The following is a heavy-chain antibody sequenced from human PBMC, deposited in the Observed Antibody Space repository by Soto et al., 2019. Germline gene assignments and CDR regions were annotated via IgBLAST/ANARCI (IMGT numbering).Heavy chain of an antibody. CDR3: ARGHLGDIVVVPGAFDI. D-gene: IGHD2-2*01. J-gene: IGHJ3*02. V-gene: IGHV3-48*01. CDR2: ISSSSSTI. CDR1: GFTFSSYS. Sequence: GGSLRLSCAASGFTFSSYSMNWVRQAPGKGLEWVSYISSSSSTIYYADSVKGRFTISRDNAKNSLYLQMNSLRAEDTAVYYCARGHLGDIVVVPGAFDIWGQGTMVTVSS.